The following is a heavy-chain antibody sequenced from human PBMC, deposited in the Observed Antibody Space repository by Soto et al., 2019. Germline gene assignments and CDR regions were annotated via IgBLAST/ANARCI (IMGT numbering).Heavy chain of an antibody. D-gene: IGHD4-17*01. CDR1: GYTFTSYG. V-gene: IGHV1-18*01. CDR2: ISAYNGNT. J-gene: IGHJ6*02. CDR3: ARGPMTTVSYYYYGMDV. Sequence: ASVKVSCKASGYTFTSYGISCVRQAPGQGLEWMGWISAYNGNTNYAQKLQGRVTMTTDTSTSTAYMELRSLRSDDTAVYYCARGPMTTVSYYYYGMDVWGQGTTVTV.